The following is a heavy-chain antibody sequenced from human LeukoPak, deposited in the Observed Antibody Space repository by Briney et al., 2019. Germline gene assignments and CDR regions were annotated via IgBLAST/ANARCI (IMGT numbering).Heavy chain of an antibody. V-gene: IGHV4-39*07. CDR3: ARGRSGWVFDY. CDR2: IYYSGST. D-gene: IGHD6-19*01. CDR1: SGSISSASYY. Sequence: KPSETLSPTCTVSSGSISSASYYWGWIRQPPGKGLEWIGTIYYSGSTYYNPSLRSRVTISVDTSKNQFSLKLSSVTAADTAVYYCARGRSGWVFDYWGQGTLVTVSS. J-gene: IGHJ4*02.